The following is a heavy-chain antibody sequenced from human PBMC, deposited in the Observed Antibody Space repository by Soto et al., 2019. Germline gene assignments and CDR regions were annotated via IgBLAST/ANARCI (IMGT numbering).Heavy chain of an antibody. CDR3: ASEYGL. Sequence: EVQLVESGGGLVQPGGSLRLSCAVSGFTFGTHWMSWVRQAPGKGPEWVANINQDGTAKSYVDSVKGRFTISRDNPKNSLYLQMNSLRVEDTAVYYCASEYGLGGQGSLVTVSS. V-gene: IGHV3-7*04. CDR1: GFTFGTHW. CDR2: INQDGTAK. J-gene: IGHJ4*02. D-gene: IGHD4-17*01.